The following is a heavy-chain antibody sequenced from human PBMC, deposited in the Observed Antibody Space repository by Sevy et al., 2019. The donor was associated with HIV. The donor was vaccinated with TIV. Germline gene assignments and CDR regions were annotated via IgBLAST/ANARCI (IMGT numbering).Heavy chain of an antibody. J-gene: IGHJ6*02. Sequence: GGSLRLSCVASGFTFSSYEMNWVRQAPGKGLEWVSYISSSADTKYYADSVRGRFTISRDNAKKSLYLQMNSLRAEDTAVYYCAKREGPYDLGMDVWGQGTTVTVSS. CDR1: GFTFSSYE. V-gene: IGHV3-48*03. D-gene: IGHD3-3*01. CDR3: AKREGPYDLGMDV. CDR2: ISSSADTK.